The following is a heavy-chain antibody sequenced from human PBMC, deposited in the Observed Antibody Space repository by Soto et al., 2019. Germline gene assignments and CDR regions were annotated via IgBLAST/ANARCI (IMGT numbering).Heavy chain of an antibody. CDR2: INAGSGNT. CDR3: ARDTETLGPRANDALDI. J-gene: IGHJ3*02. CDR1: GYTFSAYT. Sequence: QAQLVQSGAEMKKPGASVKVSCKATGYTFSAYTMNWVRQAPGQSLEWMGWINAGSGNTKYSQNFQGRVRITRETSASTVYMELTGLTSEGTAVYYWARDTETLGPRANDALDIWGQGTMVTVSS. V-gene: IGHV1-3*01. D-gene: IGHD3-3*02.